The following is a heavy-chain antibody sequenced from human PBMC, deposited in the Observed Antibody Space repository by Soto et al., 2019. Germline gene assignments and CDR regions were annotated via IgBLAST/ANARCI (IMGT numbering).Heavy chain of an antibody. CDR2: ISWDDNK. Sequence: QITLKESGPALVKPTQTLTLTCTFSGFSLSTSGVGVGWIRQPPGKALEWLALISWDDNKRFSPSLRSRLTITQDTSNTHVVLTMTTMHPADTATYSCAHSGWRLRSFLNWFDALGQGTLVTVSS. CDR1: GFSLSTSGVG. J-gene: IGHJ5*02. D-gene: IGHD2-21*01. V-gene: IGHV2-5*02. CDR3: AHSGWRLRSFLNWFDA.